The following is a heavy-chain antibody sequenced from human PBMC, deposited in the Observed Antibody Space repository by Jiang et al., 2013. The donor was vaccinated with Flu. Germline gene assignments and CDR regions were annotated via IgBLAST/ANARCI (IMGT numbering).Heavy chain of an antibody. D-gene: IGHD3-9*01. Sequence: GPGLVKPSETLSLTCTVSGGSISSYYWSWIRQPPGKGLEWIGYIYYSGSTNYNPSLKSRVTISVDTSKNQFSLKLSSVTAADTAVYYCASTLRYFDWFPLDYWGQGTLVTVSS. CDR2: IYYSGST. J-gene: IGHJ4*02. CDR3: ASTLRYFDWFPLDY. V-gene: IGHV4-59*01. CDR1: GGSISSYY.